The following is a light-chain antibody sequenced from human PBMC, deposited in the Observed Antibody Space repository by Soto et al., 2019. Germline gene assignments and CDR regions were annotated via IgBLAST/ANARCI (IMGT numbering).Light chain of an antibody. CDR2: AAS. Sequence: EILLTQSPSTLSLSPGEGVTLSCRASQSVTANSLAWYQQKPGQAPRLLIYAASTRAAAVPDRFTGSGSGTDFALTISRLEPEDCGVYYCQQYGDSPLTSGPGTKVDIK. V-gene: IGKV3-20*01. CDR3: QQYGDSPLT. CDR1: QSVTANS. J-gene: IGKJ3*01.